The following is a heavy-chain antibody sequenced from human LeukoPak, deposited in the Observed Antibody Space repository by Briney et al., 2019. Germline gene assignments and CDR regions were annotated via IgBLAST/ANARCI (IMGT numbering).Heavy chain of an antibody. CDR1: GFTFSNAR. D-gene: IGHD3/OR15-3a*01. CDR2: IKSKTDGGTT. V-gene: IGHV3-15*01. CDR3: TTDSRWTGLDY. Sequence: PGGSLRLSCAASGFTFSNARMSWVRQAPGKGLEWVGRIKSKTDGGTTDYAAPVKGRFTISRDDSKNTLYLQMNSLKTEDTAVYYCTTDSRWTGLDYWGQGTLVTVSS. J-gene: IGHJ4*02.